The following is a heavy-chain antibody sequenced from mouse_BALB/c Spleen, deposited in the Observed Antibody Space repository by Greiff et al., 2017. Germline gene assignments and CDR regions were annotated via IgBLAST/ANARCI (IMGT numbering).Heavy chain of an antibody. J-gene: IGHJ4*01. D-gene: IGHD2-4*01. CDR1: GYTFTSYY. CDR3: TRGGYYDYDGAMDY. Sequence: VQLQQSGAELVKPGASVKLSCKASGYTFTSYYMYWVKQRPGQGLEWIGEINPSNGGTNFNEKFKSKATLTVDKSSSTAYMQLSSPTSEDSAVYYCTRGGYYDYDGAMDYWGQGTSVTVSS. V-gene: IGHV1S81*02. CDR2: INPSNGGT.